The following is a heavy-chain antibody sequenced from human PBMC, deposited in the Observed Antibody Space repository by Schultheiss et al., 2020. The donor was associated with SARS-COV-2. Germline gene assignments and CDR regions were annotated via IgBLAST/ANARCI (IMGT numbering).Heavy chain of an antibody. V-gene: IGHV3-66*01. CDR2: IYSGGST. J-gene: IGHJ4*02. CDR1: GFTVSSNY. CDR3: ARSAVTTESVSDY. Sequence: GGSLRLSCAASGFTVSSNYMSWVRQAPGKGLEWVSVIYSGGSTYYADSVKGRFAISRDNSKTKLYLQMNSLRAEDTAVYYCARSAVTTESVSDYWGQGTVVTVSS. D-gene: IGHD4-17*01.